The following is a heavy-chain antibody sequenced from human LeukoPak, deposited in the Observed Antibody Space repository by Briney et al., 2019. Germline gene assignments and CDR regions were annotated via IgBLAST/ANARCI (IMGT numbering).Heavy chain of an antibody. V-gene: IGHV4-4*07. D-gene: IGHD6-13*01. Sequence: SETLSLTCTVSGVSIRTYYWSWIRQPAGKGLEWIGRFSTSGSTNYNPSLKSRVTMSIDTSKNQFSLKLSSVTAADTAVYYCAGFASGSNWSYFDYWGQGTLVTVSS. J-gene: IGHJ4*02. CDR3: AGFASGSNWSYFDY. CDR1: GVSIRTYY. CDR2: FSTSGST.